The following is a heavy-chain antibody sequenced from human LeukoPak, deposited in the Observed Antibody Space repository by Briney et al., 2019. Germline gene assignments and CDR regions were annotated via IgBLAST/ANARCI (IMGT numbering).Heavy chain of an antibody. CDR1: GLTFSNSA. D-gene: IGHD3-9*01. V-gene: IGHV3-23*01. CDR2: ISVGSDVI. Sequence: GGSLRLSCAVSGLTFSNSAMSWVRQAPGKGLEWVSAISVGSDVIYYADSVKGRFAISRDNSKHTVYLQMDSLRAEDTAVYYCAKSHVSTATGTGRYFDYWGQGTLVSVSS. J-gene: IGHJ4*02. CDR3: AKSHVSTATGTGRYFDY.